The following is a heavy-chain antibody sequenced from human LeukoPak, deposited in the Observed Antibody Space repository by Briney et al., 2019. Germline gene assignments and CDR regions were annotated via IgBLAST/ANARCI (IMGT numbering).Heavy chain of an antibody. J-gene: IGHJ3*02. V-gene: IGHV3-21*01. CDR1: GFTFSSYS. CDR2: ISSSSSYI. CDR3: ARDSDYVWGSYREDDAFDI. D-gene: IGHD3-16*02. Sequence: PGGSLRLSCAASGFTFSSYSMNWVRQAPGKGLEWVSSISSSSSYIYYADSVKGRFTISRDNAKNSLYLQTNSLRAEDTAVYYCARDSDYVWGSYREDDAFDIWGQGTMVTVSS.